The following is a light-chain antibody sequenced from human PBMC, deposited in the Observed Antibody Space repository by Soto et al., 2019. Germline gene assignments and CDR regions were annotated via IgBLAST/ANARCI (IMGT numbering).Light chain of an antibody. CDR3: GSYTIYSTLLL. J-gene: IGLJ2*01. CDR2: EVT. Sequence: QSALTQSPSASGSPGQSVTISCIGTSSDVGGYNYVSWYQHHPGKAPKLIIYEVTKRPSGVPDRFSGSRSGTTASLAVSGLQAEDEADYYCGSYTIYSTLLLFGGGTKLTVL. CDR1: SSDVGGYNY. V-gene: IGLV2-8*01.